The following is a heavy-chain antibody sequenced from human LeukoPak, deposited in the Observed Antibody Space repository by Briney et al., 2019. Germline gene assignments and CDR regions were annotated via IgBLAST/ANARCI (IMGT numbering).Heavy chain of an antibody. CDR2: INHSGST. V-gene: IGHV4-34*01. CDR3: ARDSYLDAFDI. J-gene: IGHJ3*02. D-gene: IGHD5-18*01. Sequence: PSETLSLTCAVNGGSFCGYYWSWIRQPPGKGLEWIGEINHSGSTNYNPSLKSRVTISVDTSKNQFSLKLSSVTAADTAVYYCARDSYLDAFDIWGQGTMVTVSS. CDR1: GGSFCGYY.